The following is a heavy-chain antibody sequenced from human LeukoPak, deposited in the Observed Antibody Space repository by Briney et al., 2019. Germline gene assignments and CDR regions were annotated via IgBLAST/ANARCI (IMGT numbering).Heavy chain of an antibody. CDR2: IHNSGTS. D-gene: IGHD3-16*01. J-gene: IGHJ4*02. CDR3: TRGAGWLIDY. CDR1: GGSISGYY. Sequence: PSETLSLTCTVSGGSISGYYWSWIRQPPGKGLEWIGYIHNSGTSTYNLSLKSRVTISADTSKNQFSLKLNSMTTADTAVYYCTRGAGWLIDYWGQGILVTVSS. V-gene: IGHV4-59*13.